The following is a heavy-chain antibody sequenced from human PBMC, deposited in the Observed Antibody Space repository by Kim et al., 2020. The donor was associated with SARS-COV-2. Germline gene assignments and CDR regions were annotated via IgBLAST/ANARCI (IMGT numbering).Heavy chain of an antibody. CDR2: IIPIFGTA. Sequence: SVKVSCKASGCTFSSYAINWVRQAPGQGLEWMGGIIPIFGTANYAQKFQGRVTITADKSTSTAYMELSSLRSEDTAVYYCARVLDQVTGTTGPYDYWGQGTLVTVSS. D-gene: IGHD1-7*01. CDR3: ARVLDQVTGTTGPYDY. J-gene: IGHJ4*02. V-gene: IGHV1-69*06. CDR1: GCTFSSYA.